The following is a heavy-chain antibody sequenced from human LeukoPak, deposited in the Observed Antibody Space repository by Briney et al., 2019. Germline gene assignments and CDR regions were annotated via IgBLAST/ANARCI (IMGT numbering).Heavy chain of an antibody. V-gene: IGHV3-23*01. CDR2: ISGSGGST. J-gene: IGHJ3*02. Sequence: GGSLRLSCAASGFTFSSYAMSWVRQAPGKGLEWVSAISGSGGSTYYADSVKGRFTISRDNSKNTLYLQMNSLRADDTAVYYCAKAPRSSGTYTHAFDIWGQGTMVTVSS. D-gene: IGHD1-26*01. CDR3: AKAPRSSGTYTHAFDI. CDR1: GFTFSSYA.